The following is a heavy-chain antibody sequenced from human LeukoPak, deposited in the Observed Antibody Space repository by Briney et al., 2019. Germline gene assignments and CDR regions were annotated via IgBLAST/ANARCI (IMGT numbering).Heavy chain of an antibody. CDR1: GFTCTGYY. Sequence: ASVKVSCKASGFTCTGYYIHWVRQAPGQGLEWMGWINPNNGGTNYAQTFQDRVTMTRDTSISTAYMELSRLRSDDTAVYYCTRDLVGGTWASGYWGQGTLVTVSS. J-gene: IGHJ4*02. CDR2: INPNNGGT. V-gene: IGHV1-2*02. CDR3: TRDLVGGTWASGY. D-gene: IGHD1-14*01.